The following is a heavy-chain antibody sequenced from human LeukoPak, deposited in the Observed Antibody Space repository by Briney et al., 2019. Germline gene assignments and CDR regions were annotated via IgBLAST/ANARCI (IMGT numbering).Heavy chain of an antibody. V-gene: IGHV5-51*01. CDR2: IYPGDSDT. D-gene: IGHD5-18*01. CDR3: ARLLDTLMANPDY. Sequence: GESLKISCKGSGYSFNIYWIGWVRQMPGKGLEWMGIIYPGDSDTRYSPSFQGQVTISADKSISTAYLQWSSLKASDSAMYYCARLLDTLMANPDYWGQGTLVTVSS. J-gene: IGHJ4*02. CDR1: GYSFNIYW.